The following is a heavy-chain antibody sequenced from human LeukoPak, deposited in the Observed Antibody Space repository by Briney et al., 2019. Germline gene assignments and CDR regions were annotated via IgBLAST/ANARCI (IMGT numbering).Heavy chain of an antibody. Sequence: GGSLRLSCAASGFTVSSNFMSWVRQAPGKGLEWVSTIYAGGNTYYAESVKGRFTISRDKSKNTLYLQMNSLRAEDTAVYYCAGLSSGYYSPFDCWGQGTLVTVSS. J-gene: IGHJ4*02. CDR2: IYAGGNT. CDR3: AGLSSGYYSPFDC. CDR1: GFTVSSNF. V-gene: IGHV3-53*01. D-gene: IGHD3-22*01.